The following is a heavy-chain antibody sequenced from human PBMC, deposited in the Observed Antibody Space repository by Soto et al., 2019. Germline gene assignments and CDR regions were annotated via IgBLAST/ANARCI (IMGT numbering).Heavy chain of an antibody. D-gene: IGHD1-26*01. CDR1: GFTFSNAW. CDR2: IKSKTDGGTT. V-gene: IGHV3-15*01. J-gene: IGHJ6*02. CDR3: TTGPIVGATDYYYYGMDV. Sequence: EVQLVESGGGLVKPGGSLRLSCAASGFTFSNAWMSWVRQAPGKGLEWVGRIKSKTDGGTTDYAAPVKGRFTISRDDSKNTLYLQMNSLKTEDTAVYYCTTGPIVGATDYYYYGMDVWGQGTTVTVSS.